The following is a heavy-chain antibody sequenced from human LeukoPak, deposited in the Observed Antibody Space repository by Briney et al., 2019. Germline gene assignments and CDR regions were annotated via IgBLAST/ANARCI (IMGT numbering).Heavy chain of an antibody. CDR1: GFTFSSYS. Sequence: GGSLRLSCAASGFTFSSYSMNWVRQAPGKGLEWVSSISSSSSYIYYADSVKGRFTISRDNSKNTLYLQMNSLRAEDTAVYYCARDGGYDFWSGYYQDYWGQGTLVTVSS. J-gene: IGHJ4*02. D-gene: IGHD3-3*01. CDR2: ISSSSSYI. CDR3: ARDGGYDFWSGYYQDY. V-gene: IGHV3-21*01.